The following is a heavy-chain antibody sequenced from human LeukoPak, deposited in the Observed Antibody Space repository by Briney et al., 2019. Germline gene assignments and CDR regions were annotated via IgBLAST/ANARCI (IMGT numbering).Heavy chain of an antibody. CDR1: GFTFSSYG. CDR2: IWYDGSNK. V-gene: IGHV3-33*06. J-gene: IGHJ6*03. CDR3: AKDGLRFLEWLFRPNTRCYYMDV. D-gene: IGHD3-3*01. Sequence: GGSLRLPCAASGFTFSSYGMHWVRQAPGKGLEWVAVIWYDGSNKYYADSVKGRFTISRDNSKNTLYLQMNSLRAEDTAVYYCAKDGLRFLEWLFRPNTRCYYMDVWGKGTTVTLPS.